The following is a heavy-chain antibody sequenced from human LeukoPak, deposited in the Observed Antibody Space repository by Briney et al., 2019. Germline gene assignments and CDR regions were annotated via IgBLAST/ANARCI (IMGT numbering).Heavy chain of an antibody. V-gene: IGHV3-11*01. CDR3: ARGARWAYYFDY. J-gene: IGHJ4*02. CDR2: ISTRDNTM. D-gene: IGHD4-23*01. Sequence: GGSLRLSCAASGFTFSSYAMSWIRQTPGKGLEWLSYISTRDNTMQYADSVKGRFTISRDNANNSLFLQMNNLKAEDSAIYYCARGARWAYYFDYWGQGSLVTVSS. CDR1: GFTFSSYA.